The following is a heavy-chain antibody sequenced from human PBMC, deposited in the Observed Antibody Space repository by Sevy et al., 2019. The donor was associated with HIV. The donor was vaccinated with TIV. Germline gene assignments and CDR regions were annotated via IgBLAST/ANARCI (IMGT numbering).Heavy chain of an antibody. Sequence: SETLSLTCAVYGGSFSGYYWSWIHQPPGKGLEWIGEINHSGSTNYNPSLKSRVTISVDTSKNQFSLKLSSVTAADTAVYYCAARGALIVVVPAAPPGWFDPWGQGTLVTVSS. CDR2: INHSGST. V-gene: IGHV4-34*01. CDR1: GGSFSGYY. CDR3: AARGALIVVVPAAPPGWFDP. D-gene: IGHD2-2*01. J-gene: IGHJ5*02.